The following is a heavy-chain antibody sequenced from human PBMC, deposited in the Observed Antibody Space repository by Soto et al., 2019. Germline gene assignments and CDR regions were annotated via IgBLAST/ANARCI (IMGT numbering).Heavy chain of an antibody. J-gene: IGHJ4*02. CDR1: GFTFSSYW. V-gene: IGHV3-74*01. CDR2: TNSDGSST. D-gene: IGHD1-26*01. CDR3: ARDDPGVGIDY. Sequence: GGSLRLSCAASGFTFSSYWMHWVRRAPGKGPVWVSHTNSDGSSTSYADSVKGRFTISRDSAKNTLYLQMNSLRAEDTALYYCARDDPGVGIDYWGQGTLVTVSS.